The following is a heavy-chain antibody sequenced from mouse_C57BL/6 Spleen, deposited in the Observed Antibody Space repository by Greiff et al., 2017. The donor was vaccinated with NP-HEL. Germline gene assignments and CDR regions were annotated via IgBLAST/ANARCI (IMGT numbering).Heavy chain of an antibody. CDR2: ISYDGSN. Sequence: ESGPGLVKPSQSLSLTCSVTGYSITSGYYWNWIRQFPGNKLEWMGYISYDGSNNYNPSLKNRISITRDTSKNQFFLKLNSVTTEDTATYYGARDTYGSSYPFDYWGQGTTLTVSS. CDR1: GYSITSGYY. D-gene: IGHD1-1*01. V-gene: IGHV3-6*01. J-gene: IGHJ2*01. CDR3: ARDTYGSSYPFDY.